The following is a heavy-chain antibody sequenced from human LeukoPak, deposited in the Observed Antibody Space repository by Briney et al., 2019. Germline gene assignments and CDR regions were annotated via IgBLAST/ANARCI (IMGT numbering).Heavy chain of an antibody. J-gene: IGHJ4*02. Sequence: GGSLRLSCAASGFTFSSYGMHWVRQAPGKGLEWVAVISYDGSNKYYADSVKGRFTISRDNSKNTLYLQMNSLRAEDTAVYYCAKDQYSSSWTPIDYWGQGTPVTVSS. CDR1: GFTFSSYG. CDR3: AKDQYSSSWTPIDY. V-gene: IGHV3-30*18. CDR2: ISYDGSNK. D-gene: IGHD6-13*01.